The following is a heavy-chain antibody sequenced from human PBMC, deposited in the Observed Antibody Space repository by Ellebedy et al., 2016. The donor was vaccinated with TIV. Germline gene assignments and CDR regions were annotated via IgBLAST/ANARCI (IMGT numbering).Heavy chain of an antibody. Sequence: GESLKISXAASGFPFSTYWMCWVRQAPGRGLEWVANIKEDGSEKHYVDSMKGRFTISRDNAKNSLYLQMNSLRAEDTAMYYCASHSTTLSYGLDVWGQGTTVTVAS. CDR1: GFPFSTYW. V-gene: IGHV3-7*03. J-gene: IGHJ6*02. D-gene: IGHD4-11*01. CDR2: IKEDGSEK. CDR3: ASHSTTLSYGLDV.